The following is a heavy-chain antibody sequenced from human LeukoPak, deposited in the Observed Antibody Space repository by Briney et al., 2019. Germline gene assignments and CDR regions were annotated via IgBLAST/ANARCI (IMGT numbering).Heavy chain of an antibody. CDR3: AKYGKSGWSIDN. Sequence: PSETLSLTCTVSGGSIGGGYWTWIRQPPGKGLQYIGYIYHTGATNYNPSPKSRVTMSVDTSKNQFSLKLNSVTAADTAVYFCAKYGKSGWSIDNWGQGTLVTVSS. D-gene: IGHD6-19*01. CDR2: IYHTGAT. J-gene: IGHJ4*02. V-gene: IGHV4-59*08. CDR1: GGSIGGGY.